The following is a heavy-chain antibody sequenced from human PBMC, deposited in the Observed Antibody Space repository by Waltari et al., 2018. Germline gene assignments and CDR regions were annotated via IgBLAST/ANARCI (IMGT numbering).Heavy chain of an antibody. CDR3: ARVVNWRNWFDP. CDR2: IDWDDDK. D-gene: IGHD3-3*01. CDR1: GFSLSTSGMC. V-gene: IGHV2-70*15. Sequence: QVTLRESGPALVKPTQTLTLTCTFSGFSLSTSGMCVSWIRQPPGQALEWLARIDWDDDKYYSTSLKTRLTISKDTSKNQVVLTMTNMDPVDTATYYCARVVNWRNWFDPWGQGTLVTVSS. J-gene: IGHJ5*02.